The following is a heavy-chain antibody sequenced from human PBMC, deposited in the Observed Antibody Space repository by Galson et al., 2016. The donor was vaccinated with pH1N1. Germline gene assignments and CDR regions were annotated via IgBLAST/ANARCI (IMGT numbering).Heavy chain of an antibody. D-gene: IGHD6-19*01. CDR1: GGSFSGHY. CDR2: ISHSGRS. J-gene: IGHJ3*01. CDR3: ARHSTSGFPGIEVAARRRPFDV. Sequence: ETLSLTCALYGGSFSGHYWSWIRQSPGKGLEWIGEISHSGRSDYNPSLEGRVTVSIDTSMNQFSLNLMSVAAADTAVYYCARHSTSGFPGIEVAARRRPFDVWGQGTLVTVSS. V-gene: IGHV4-34*01.